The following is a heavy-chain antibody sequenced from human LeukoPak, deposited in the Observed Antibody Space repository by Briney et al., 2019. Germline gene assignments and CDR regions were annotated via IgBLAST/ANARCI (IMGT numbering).Heavy chain of an antibody. V-gene: IGHV4-31*03. D-gene: IGHD3-22*01. Sequence: PSETLSLTCTVSGGSISSGGYYWSWIRQHPGKGLEWIGYIYYSGSTYYNPSLKSRVTISVDTSKNQFSLKLSSVTAADTAVYYCARGRRLPRVVVRVLRTDAFDIWGQGTMVTVSS. J-gene: IGHJ3*02. CDR3: ARGRRLPRVVVRVLRTDAFDI. CDR2: IYYSGST. CDR1: GGSISSGGYY.